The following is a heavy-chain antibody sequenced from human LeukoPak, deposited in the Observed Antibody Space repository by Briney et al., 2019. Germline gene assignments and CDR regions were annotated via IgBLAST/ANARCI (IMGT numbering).Heavy chain of an antibody. CDR1: GFTFSSYG. CDR2: IWYDGSNK. V-gene: IGHV3-33*01. D-gene: IGHD4-17*01. J-gene: IGHJ4*02. Sequence: GRSLRLSCAASGFTFSSYGMHWVRQAPGKGLEWVAVIWYDGSNKYYADSVKGRFTISRDNSKNTLYLQMNSLRAEDTAVYYCARDGNGDIFDYWGQGTLVTVSS. CDR3: ARDGNGDIFDY.